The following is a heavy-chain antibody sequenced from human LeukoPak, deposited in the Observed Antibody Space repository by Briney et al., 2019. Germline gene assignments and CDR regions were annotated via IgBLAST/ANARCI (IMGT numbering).Heavy chain of an antibody. V-gene: IGHV3-7*04. CDR3: ARARTLYSSSPGDY. J-gene: IGHJ4*02. D-gene: IGHD6-13*01. Sequence: GSLRLSCAASGFTFSSYWMSWVRQAPGKGLEWVANIKQDGSEKYYVDSVKGRFTISRDNAKNSLYLQMNSLRAEDTAVYYCARARTLYSSSPGDYWGQGTLVTVSS. CDR2: IKQDGSEK. CDR1: GFTFSSYW.